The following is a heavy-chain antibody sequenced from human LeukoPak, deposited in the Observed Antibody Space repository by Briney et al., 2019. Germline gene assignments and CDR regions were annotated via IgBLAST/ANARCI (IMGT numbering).Heavy chain of an antibody. CDR3: ARDLAAARRTDF. CDR2: ISSSSSYI. J-gene: IGHJ4*02. CDR1: GFTFSSYG. D-gene: IGHD6-13*01. V-gene: IGHV3-21*01. Sequence: GRSLRLSCAASGFTFSSYGMHWVRQAPGKGLEWVSSISSSSSYIYYADSVRGRFTISRDNAKNSLYLQMNSLRSEDTAVYYCARDLAAARRTDFWGQGTLVTVSS.